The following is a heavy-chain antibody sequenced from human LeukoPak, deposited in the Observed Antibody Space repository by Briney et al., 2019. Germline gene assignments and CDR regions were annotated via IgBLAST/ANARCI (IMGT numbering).Heavy chain of an antibody. CDR2: ITGSGGST. Sequence: GGPLRLSCAPSGFTFSIHAVSWVRHAPGKGLEWVSAITGSGGSTYYADSVKGRFTIPRQNSKNTRYLQINRMRAEDTAVYYWAKRIQAAMATGYWGQGTLVTVS. J-gene: IGHJ4*02. CDR1: GFTFSIHA. V-gene: IGHV3-23*01. CDR3: AKRIQAAMATGY. D-gene: IGHD5-18*01.